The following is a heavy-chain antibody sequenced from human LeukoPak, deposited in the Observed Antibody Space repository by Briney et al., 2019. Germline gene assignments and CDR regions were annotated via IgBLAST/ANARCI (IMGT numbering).Heavy chain of an antibody. CDR2: IDSSGTTT. CDR3: ARDRHGDYLY. D-gene: IGHD4-17*01. Sequence: PGGSLRLSCAGSGFTLSSYWMSWVRQAPGKGLEWVSHIDSSGTTTLYADSVKGRFSISRDNSKNTLYLQMNSLRAEDTAAYYCARDRHGDYLYWGQGTLVTVSS. V-gene: IGHV3-48*01. CDR1: GFTLSSYW. J-gene: IGHJ4*02.